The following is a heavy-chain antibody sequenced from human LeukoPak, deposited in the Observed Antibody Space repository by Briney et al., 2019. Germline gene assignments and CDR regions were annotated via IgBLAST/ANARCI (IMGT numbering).Heavy chain of an antibody. J-gene: IGHJ3*02. V-gene: IGHV3-21*01. CDR3: AKRGYSSGWYGAFDI. Sequence: NAGGSLRLSCAASGFTFSSYSMNWVRQAPGKGLEWVSSFSSSSSYIYYADSVKGRFTISRDNAKNSLYLQMNSLRAEDTAVYYCAKRGYSSGWYGAFDIWGQGTMVTVSS. D-gene: IGHD6-19*01. CDR1: GFTFSSYS. CDR2: FSSSSSYI.